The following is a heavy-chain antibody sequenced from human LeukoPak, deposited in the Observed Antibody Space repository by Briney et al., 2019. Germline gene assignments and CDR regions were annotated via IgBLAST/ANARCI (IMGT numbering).Heavy chain of an antibody. Sequence: PGGSLRLSCAASGFTFSSYAMLWVRQAPGKGLEWVAVISYDGSNKYYADSVKGRFTISRDNSKNTLYLQMNSLRAEDTAVYYCARDLFLDTAMVIGLLDYWGQGTLVTVSS. V-gene: IGHV3-30-3*01. J-gene: IGHJ4*02. CDR2: ISYDGSNK. D-gene: IGHD5-18*01. CDR3: ARDLFLDTAMVIGLLDY. CDR1: GFTFSSYA.